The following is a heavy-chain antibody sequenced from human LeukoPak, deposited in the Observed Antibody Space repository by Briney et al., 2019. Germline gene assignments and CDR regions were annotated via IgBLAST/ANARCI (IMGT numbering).Heavy chain of an antibody. Sequence: PSETLSLTCTVSGGSISSRGFFWGWIRQPPGKGPEWIGSVYYSGATYYNSSLKSRVTISVDTSKNHFSLKLSSVTAADTAVYYCARLSCSDTICPTLPYTPFDTWGHGTPVTASS. CDR3: ARLSCSDTICPTLPYTPFDT. CDR1: GGSISSRGFF. J-gene: IGHJ5*01. CDR2: VYYSGAT. V-gene: IGHV4-39*01. D-gene: IGHD2-15*01.